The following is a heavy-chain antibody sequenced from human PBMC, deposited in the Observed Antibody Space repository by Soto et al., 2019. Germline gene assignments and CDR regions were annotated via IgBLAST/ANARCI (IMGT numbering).Heavy chain of an antibody. J-gene: IGHJ5*02. CDR1: GGSISSYY. Sequence: SSETLSLTCTVSGGSISSYYWSWIRQPPGKGLEWIGYIYYSGSTNYNPSLKSRVTISVDTSKSQFSLKLSSVTAADTAVYYCARRSSRNWFDPWGQGTLVTVSS. CDR3: ARRSSRNWFDP. CDR2: IYYSGST. V-gene: IGHV4-59*08. D-gene: IGHD6-13*01.